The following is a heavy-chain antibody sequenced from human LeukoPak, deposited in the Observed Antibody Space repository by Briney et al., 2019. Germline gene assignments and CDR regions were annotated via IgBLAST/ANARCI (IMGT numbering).Heavy chain of an antibody. CDR1: GGSFSGYY. V-gene: IGHV4-34*01. Sequence: SETLSLTCAVYGGSFSGYYWSWVRQPPGKGLEWIGEIHHSGSTNSKPSLKSRVTISVDTSNNPFSLKLSSVTAADTAVYYGARGRPRIAPFDYWGQGTLVTVSS. CDR2: IHHSGST. J-gene: IGHJ4*02. CDR3: ARGRPRIAPFDY. D-gene: IGHD2-15*01.